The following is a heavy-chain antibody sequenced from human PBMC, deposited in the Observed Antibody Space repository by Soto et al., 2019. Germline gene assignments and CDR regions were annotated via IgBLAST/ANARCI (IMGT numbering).Heavy chain of an antibody. J-gene: IGHJ4*02. CDR2: ISTSGDSV. CDR3: ARDYYDVSGYL. D-gene: IGHD3-22*01. CDR1: DGDSRNYN. V-gene: IGHV3-48*02. Sequence: GPMRLSSAASDGDSRNYNMNWVRQAPGKGLEWVSYISTSGDSVYYADSVKGRFTISRDNAKNSLYLQMNSLRNEDTAVYYCARDYYDVSGYLWGQGTLVTVSS.